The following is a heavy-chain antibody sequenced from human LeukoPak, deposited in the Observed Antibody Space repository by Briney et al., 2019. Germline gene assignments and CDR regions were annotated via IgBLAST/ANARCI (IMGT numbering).Heavy chain of an antibody. J-gene: IGHJ4*02. Sequence: PSETLSLTCTVSGGSISSYYWSWIRQPPGKGLEWIGSIYYSGSTYYNPSLKSRVTISVDTSKNQFSLKLSSVTAAGTAVYYCARLQDEWELLLGYYFDYWGQGTLVTVSS. V-gene: IGHV4-39*01. CDR2: IYYSGST. CDR3: ARLQDEWELLLGYYFDY. CDR1: GGSISSYY. D-gene: IGHD1-26*01.